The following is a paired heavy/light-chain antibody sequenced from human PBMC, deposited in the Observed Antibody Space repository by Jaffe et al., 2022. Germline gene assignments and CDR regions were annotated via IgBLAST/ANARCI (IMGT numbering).Heavy chain of an antibody. CDR3: AKSGGDRGTTYPNWFDS. Sequence: EGQFLESGGGLVQPGGSLRLSCAASGFTFSSYVMSWVRQAPGKGLEWVSLIYGGGSFIQYADSVKGRFTISRDNSKNTLYLQMNSLRADDTAVYYCAKSGGDRGTTYPNWFDSWGQGTLVTVSS. CDR1: GFTFSSYV. CDR2: IYGGGSFI. V-gene: IGHV3-23*03. J-gene: IGHJ5*01. D-gene: IGHD1-1*01.
Light chain of an antibody. CDR1: QSVSSN. J-gene: IGKJ4*01. CDR2: GAS. Sequence: EIVMTQSPATLSVSPGERATLSCRASQSVSSNLAWYQQKPGQAPRHLIYGASTRATGIPARFSGSGSGTEFTLTISSLQSEDFAIYYCQQYNNWPLTFGGGTKVEIK. V-gene: IGKV3-15*01. CDR3: QQYNNWPLT.